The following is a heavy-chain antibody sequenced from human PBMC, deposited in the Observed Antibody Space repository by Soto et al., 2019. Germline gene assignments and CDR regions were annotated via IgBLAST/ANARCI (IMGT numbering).Heavy chain of an antibody. V-gene: IGHV2-5*01. Sequence: EXVPKLVSPRETRTLTFTFSAFSLSTNGVGVGWIRQPPGEPLEWLAAIYWNEDKRYSRSLKRRLSITKDTSKNQVVLKMTTMEPVDTATYYCVHTVMVHTITGGHYFDHWGPGLLVTVSS. J-gene: IGHJ4*02. CDR1: AFSLSTNGVG. CDR2: IYWNEDK. CDR3: VHTVMVHTITGGHYFDH. D-gene: IGHD2-8*01.